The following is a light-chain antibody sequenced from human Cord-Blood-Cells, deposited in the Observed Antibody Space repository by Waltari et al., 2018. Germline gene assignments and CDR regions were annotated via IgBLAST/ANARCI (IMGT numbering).Light chain of an antibody. CDR2: DVS. CDR1: SSDVGGYNY. V-gene: IGLV2-14*01. J-gene: IGLJ3*02. Sequence: QSALTQPASVSGSPGQSITISCTGPSSDVGGYNYVSWYQQHPGKAPKLMIYDVSNRPSGVSNRFSGSKSGNTASLTISGLQAEDEADYYCSSYTSSNTWVFGGGTKLTVL. CDR3: SSYTSSNTWV.